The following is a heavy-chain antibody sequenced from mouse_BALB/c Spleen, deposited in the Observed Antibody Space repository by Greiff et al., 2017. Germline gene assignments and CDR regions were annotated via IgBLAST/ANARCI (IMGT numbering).Heavy chain of an antibody. CDR2: INPYNDGT. V-gene: IGHV1-14*01. D-gene: IGHD2-3*01. CDR1: GYTFTSYV. CDR3: ARRDGYSSYWYFDV. Sequence: EVHLVESGPELVKPGASVKMSCKASGYTFTSYVMHWVKQKPGQGLEWIGYINPYNDGTEYNEKFKGKAILTSDKSSSTAYMELSSLTSEASAVYYCARRDGYSSYWYFDVWGAGTTVTVSS. J-gene: IGHJ1*01.